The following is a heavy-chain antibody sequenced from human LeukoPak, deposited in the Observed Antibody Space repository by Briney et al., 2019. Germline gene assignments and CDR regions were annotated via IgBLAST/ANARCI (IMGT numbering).Heavy chain of an antibody. CDR1: GGTFNSSA. CDR2: IIPVLNIT. Sequence: ASVKVSCKTSGGTFNSSAITWVRQAPGQGLEWMGRIIPVLNITTYAQKFQGSVTITADTSTSTVYMELSSLRSEETAVYYCARDQGLTAPPPYGLDVWGQGTTVIVSS. J-gene: IGHJ6*02. D-gene: IGHD5-18*01. V-gene: IGHV1-69*04. CDR3: ARDQGLTAPPPYGLDV.